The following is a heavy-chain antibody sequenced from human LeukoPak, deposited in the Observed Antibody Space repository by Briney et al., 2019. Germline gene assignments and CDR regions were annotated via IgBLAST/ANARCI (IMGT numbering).Heavy chain of an antibody. Sequence: GGSLRLSCAASGFTFSNYAMSWVRQAPGKGLEWVSTISGSGGTTYYADSVKGRFTISRDNAKNSLYLQINSLRADDTAVYYCARVALDSSGDNYGQGAFDYWGQGTLVTVSS. J-gene: IGHJ4*02. V-gene: IGHV3-23*01. CDR2: ISGSGGTT. CDR1: GFTFSNYA. D-gene: IGHD3-22*01. CDR3: ARVALDSSGDNYGQGAFDY.